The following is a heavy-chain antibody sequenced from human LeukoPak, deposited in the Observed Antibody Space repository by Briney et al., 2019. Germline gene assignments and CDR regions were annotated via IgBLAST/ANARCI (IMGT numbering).Heavy chain of an antibody. Sequence: SETLSLTCTVSGYSISSGYYWGWIRQPPGKGLEWIGSIYHSGSTYYNPFLKSRVTISVDTSKNHFSLKLSSVTAADTAVYYCASVGITGTIVVGGFDPWGQGTLVTVSS. V-gene: IGHV4-38-2*02. CDR1: GYSISSGYY. CDR3: ASVGITGTIVVGGFDP. J-gene: IGHJ5*02. D-gene: IGHD1-7*01. CDR2: IYHSGST.